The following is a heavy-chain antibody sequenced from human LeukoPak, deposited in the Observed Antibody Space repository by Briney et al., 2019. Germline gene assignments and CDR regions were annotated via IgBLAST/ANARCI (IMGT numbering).Heavy chain of an antibody. Sequence: SETLSLTCDVHGGSFRGYSWNWIRKPPGKGLEWIGEINHSGRAKYNPSLKSRATISLETSNNAFSLKVSSVTAADTAVYYCAAELDGYKTFDQWGQGTLVTVSS. J-gene: IGHJ4*02. V-gene: IGHV4-34*01. CDR3: AAELDGYKTFDQ. D-gene: IGHD5-24*01. CDR2: INHSGRA. CDR1: GGSFRGYS.